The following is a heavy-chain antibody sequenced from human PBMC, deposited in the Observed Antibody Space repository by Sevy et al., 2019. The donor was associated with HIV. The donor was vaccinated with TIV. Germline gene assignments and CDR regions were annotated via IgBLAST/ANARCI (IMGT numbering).Heavy chain of an antibody. CDR1: GYTFTSYG. D-gene: IGHD3-3*01. J-gene: IGHJ6*02. Sequence: ASVKVSCKASGYTFTSYGISWVRQASGQGLEWMGWISAYNGNTNYAQKLQGRVTMTTDTSTSTAYMELRSLRSDDTAVYYCARERLVLRTYGMDVWGQGTTVTVSS. CDR2: ISAYNGNT. V-gene: IGHV1-18*01. CDR3: ARERLVLRTYGMDV.